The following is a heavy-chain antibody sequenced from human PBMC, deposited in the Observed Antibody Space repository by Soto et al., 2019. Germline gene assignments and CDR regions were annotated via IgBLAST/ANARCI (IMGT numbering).Heavy chain of an antibody. CDR1: GFTFDDYA. CDR2: ISWNSGSI. J-gene: IGHJ4*02. CDR3: AKGGYNWNSYLHY. D-gene: IGHD1-7*01. V-gene: IGHV3-9*01. Sequence: EVPLVESGGGLVQPGRSLRLSFAASGFTFDDYAMHWVRQAPGKGLEWVSGISWNSGSIDYADSVKGRFTISRDNAKNSLYLQMNSLRTEDTALYYCAKGGYNWNSYLHYWGQGTLVTVSS.